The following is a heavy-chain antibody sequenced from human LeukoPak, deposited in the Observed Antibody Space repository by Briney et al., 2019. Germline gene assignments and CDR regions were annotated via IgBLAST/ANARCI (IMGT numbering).Heavy chain of an antibody. CDR3: AVTLAAAGTFTDNWFDP. CDR1: GYSISSGYY. CDR2: IYHSGST. Sequence: SETLSLTCTVSGYSISSGYYWGWIRQPPGKGLEWIGSIYHSGSTYYNPSLKSRVTISVDTSKNQFSLKLSSVTAADTAVYYCAVTLAAAGTFTDNWFDPWGQGTLVTVSS. D-gene: IGHD6-13*01. V-gene: IGHV4-38-2*02. J-gene: IGHJ5*02.